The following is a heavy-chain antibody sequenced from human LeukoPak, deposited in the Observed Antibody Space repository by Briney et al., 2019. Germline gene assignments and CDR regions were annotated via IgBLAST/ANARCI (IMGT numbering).Heavy chain of an antibody. CDR2: IYYSGST. J-gene: IGHJ6*02. Sequence: SETLSLTCTVSGGSISSSSYYWGWIRQPPGKGLEWIGSIYYSGSTYYNPSLKSRVTISVDTSKNQFSLKLSSVTAADTAVYYCARGRVVPAAMGYYYYGMDVWGQGTTVTVSS. CDR3: ARGRVVPAAMGYYYYGMDV. D-gene: IGHD2-2*01. CDR1: GGSISSSSYY. V-gene: IGHV4-39*07.